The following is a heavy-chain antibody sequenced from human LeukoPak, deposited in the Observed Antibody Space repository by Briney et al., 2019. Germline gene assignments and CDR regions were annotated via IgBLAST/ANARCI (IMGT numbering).Heavy chain of an antibody. Sequence: GGSLRLSCAASGFTFSSYGMHWVRQAPGEGLEWVAYIYSDAINTKYADSVKGRFTVSRDNSKNTLYLQMNSLRAEDTAVYYCAKDQQLWGVGGIDYWGQGTLVTVSS. D-gene: IGHD5-18*01. CDR2: IYSDAINT. CDR3: AKDQQLWGVGGIDY. J-gene: IGHJ4*02. V-gene: IGHV3-30*02. CDR1: GFTFSSYG.